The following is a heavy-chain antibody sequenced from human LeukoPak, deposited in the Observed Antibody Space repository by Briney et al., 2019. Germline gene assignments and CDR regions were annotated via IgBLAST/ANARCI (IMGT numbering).Heavy chain of an antibody. CDR1: GFTFSVSA. D-gene: IGHD6-13*01. J-gene: IGHJ4*02. CDR3: NIVGAAAARKPGD. CDR2: IRSKVNNYGT. Sequence: PGGSLRLSCAASGFTFSVSATHWVRQASGKGLEWVGCIRSKVNNYGTTYAASVKGRFTISRDDSKNTAYLQMNSLKTEDTAVYYCNIVGAAAARKPGDWGQGTLVTVSS. V-gene: IGHV3-73*01.